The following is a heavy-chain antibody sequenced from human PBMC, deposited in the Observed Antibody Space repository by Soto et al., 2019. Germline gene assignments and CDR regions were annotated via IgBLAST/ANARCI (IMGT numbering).Heavy chain of an antibody. J-gene: IGHJ4*02. CDR2: INWESGSI. CDR1: GFSFSTYA. CDR3: ARRSSSWYFDY. D-gene: IGHD6-13*01. V-gene: IGHV3-9*01. Sequence: GGSLRLSCAASGFSFSTYAMHWVRQIPGKGLEWVSGINWESGSIGYADSVKGRFSISRDNAKNSLYLQMNSLRAEDTAVYYCARRSSSWYFDYWGQGTLVTVSS.